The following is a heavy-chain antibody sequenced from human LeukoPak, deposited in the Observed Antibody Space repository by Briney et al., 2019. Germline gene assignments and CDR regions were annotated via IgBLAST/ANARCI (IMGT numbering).Heavy chain of an antibody. J-gene: IGHJ4*02. D-gene: IGHD4-23*01. CDR3: ARHSNGGCTSNRCHIDY. V-gene: IGHV4-59*08. Sequence: SETLSLTCTVSGGSISSYYWSWIRQPPGKGLEWIGYIYYSGSTNYNPSLKSRVTMSVDTSKNQFSLNLSSVTAADTAVYYCARHSNGGCTSNRCHIDYWGQGTLVTVSS. CDR2: IYYSGST. CDR1: GGSISSYY.